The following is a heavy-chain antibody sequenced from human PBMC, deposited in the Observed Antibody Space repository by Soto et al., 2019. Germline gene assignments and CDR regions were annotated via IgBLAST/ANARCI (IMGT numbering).Heavy chain of an antibody. CDR1: GYTFTSYD. J-gene: IGHJ5*01. CDR3: ARKSIPATGSWENWFDS. D-gene: IGHD6-13*01. Sequence: ASVKVSCKASGYTFTSYDINWVRQATGQGLEWMGWMNPNSGNAGYPQKFQGRVTMTRNTSISTAYLELNSLRVEDTAVYYCARKSIPATGSWENWFDSWGQGTLVTVSS. V-gene: IGHV1-8*02. CDR2: MNPNSGNA.